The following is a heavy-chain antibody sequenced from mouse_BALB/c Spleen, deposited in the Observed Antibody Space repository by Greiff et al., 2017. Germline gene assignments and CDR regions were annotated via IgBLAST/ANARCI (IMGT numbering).Heavy chain of an antibody. CDR1: GYSFTGYN. V-gene: IGHV1-20*02. CDR3: ARYYGSSPAWFAY. Sequence: VQLQQSGPELEKPGASVKISCKASGYSFTGYNMNWVKQSNGKSLEWIGNIDPYYGGTSYNQKFKGKATLTVDKSSSTAHMELRSLASEDSAVYYCARYYGSSPAWFAYWGQGTLVTVSA. J-gene: IGHJ3*01. D-gene: IGHD1-1*01. CDR2: IDPYYGGT.